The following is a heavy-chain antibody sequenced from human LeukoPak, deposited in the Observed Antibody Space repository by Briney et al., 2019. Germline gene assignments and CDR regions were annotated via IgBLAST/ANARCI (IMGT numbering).Heavy chain of an antibody. V-gene: IGHV4-39*07. D-gene: IGHD6-13*01. Sequence: SETLSLTCTVSGGSISSSSYYWGWIRQPPGKGLEWIGSIYYSGSTYYNPSLKSRVTISVDTSKNQFSLKLSSVTAADTAVYYCARPPLIAAAGYWYFDLWGRGTLVTVSS. CDR2: IYYSGST. CDR3: ARPPLIAAAGYWYFDL. J-gene: IGHJ2*01. CDR1: GGSISSSSYY.